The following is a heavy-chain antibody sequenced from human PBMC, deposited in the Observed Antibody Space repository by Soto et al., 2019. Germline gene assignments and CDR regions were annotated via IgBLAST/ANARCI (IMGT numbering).Heavy chain of an antibody. CDR1: GFTFSSYA. V-gene: IGHV3-23*01. D-gene: IGHD5-12*01. J-gene: IGHJ4*02. CDR3: AGDGYDNTLGY. CDR2: ISGSGGST. Sequence: GLSLRLSCAASGFTFSSYAMSWVLQAPGKGLEWVSAISGSGGSTYYADSVKGRFTISRDNSKNTLYLQMNSLRAEDTAVYYCAGDGYDNTLGYWGQGTLVTSPQ.